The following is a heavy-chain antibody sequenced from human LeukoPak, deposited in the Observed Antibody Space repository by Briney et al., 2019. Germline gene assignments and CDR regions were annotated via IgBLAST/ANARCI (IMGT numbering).Heavy chain of an antibody. CDR1: GFTFDDYA. CDR2: ISGDGGST. D-gene: IGHD3-3*01. J-gene: IGHJ4*02. Sequence: GGSLRLSXAASGFTFDDYAMHWVRQAPGKGLEWFSLISGDGGSTYYADSVKGRFTISRDNSKNSLYLQMNSLRTEDTALYYCAKDNGYYDFWSGYLGDYWGQGTLVTVSS. V-gene: IGHV3-43*02. CDR3: AKDNGYYDFWSGYLGDY.